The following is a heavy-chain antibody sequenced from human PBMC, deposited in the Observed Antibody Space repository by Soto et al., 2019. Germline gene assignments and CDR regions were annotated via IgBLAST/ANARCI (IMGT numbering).Heavy chain of an antibody. CDR3: ARNGFGDSSGYYFDYYGMDV. J-gene: IGHJ6*02. V-gene: IGHV4-4*02. D-gene: IGHD3-22*01. CDR1: GGSISSSNW. Sequence: PSETLSLTCAVSGGSISSSNWWSWVRQPPGKGLEWIGEIYHSGSTNYNPSLKSRVTISVDKSWNQFSLKLSSVTAADTAVYYCARNGFGDSSGYYFDYYGMDVWGQGTTVTVSS. CDR2: IYHSGST.